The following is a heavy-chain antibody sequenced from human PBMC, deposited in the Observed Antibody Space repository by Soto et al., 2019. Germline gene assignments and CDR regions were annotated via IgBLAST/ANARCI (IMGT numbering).Heavy chain of an antibody. D-gene: IGHD6-19*01. V-gene: IGHV3-13*01. CDR1: GFTFSSYD. CDR3: ARGGLAVAGTRYYYMDV. J-gene: IGHJ6*03. CDR2: IGTAGDT. Sequence: HPGGSLRLSCAASGFTFSSYDMHWVRQATGKGLEWVSAIGTAGDTYYPGSVKGRFTISRENAKNSLYLQMNSLRAGDTAVYYCARGGLAVAGTRYYYMDVWGKGTTVTVSS.